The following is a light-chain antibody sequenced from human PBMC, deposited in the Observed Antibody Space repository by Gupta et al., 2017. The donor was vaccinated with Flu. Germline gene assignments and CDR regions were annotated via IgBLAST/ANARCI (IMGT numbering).Light chain of an antibody. CDR3: QQYDSTPWT. CDR1: RSCLYSSNNKNY. J-gene: IGKJ1*01. CDR2: WAS. Sequence: LGERATINCKSSRSCLYSSNNKNYLAWYQQKPGQPPKLLIYWASTRESGVPDRFSGSGSGTDFTLTISSLQAEDVAVYYCQQYDSTPWTFGQGTKVEIK. V-gene: IGKV4-1*01.